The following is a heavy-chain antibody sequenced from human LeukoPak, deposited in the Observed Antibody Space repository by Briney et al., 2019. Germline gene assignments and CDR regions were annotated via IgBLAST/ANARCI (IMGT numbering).Heavy chain of an antibody. V-gene: IGHV3-23*01. CDR1: GFTPSRYA. D-gene: IGHD3-16*02. J-gene: IGHJ4*02. CDR2: ISGSVGNT. Sequence: PGGSLRLSPAASGFTPSRYAMSSVRQAPGRGLGWGSAISGSVGNTYYAASVQGRCTMSRDNSENTLCLQMTSLRAEDSAVYYCAKCTGAIDPFDYWGQGTLVTVSS. CDR3: AKCTGAIDPFDY.